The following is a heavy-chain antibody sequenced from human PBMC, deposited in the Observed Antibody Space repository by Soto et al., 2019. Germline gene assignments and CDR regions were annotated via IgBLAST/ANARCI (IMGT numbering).Heavy chain of an antibody. J-gene: IGHJ3*02. CDR1: GFTFSSYA. D-gene: IGHD5-18*01. V-gene: IGHV3-23*01. CDR2: ISGSGGST. Sequence: EVQLLVSGGGLVQPGGSLRLSCAASGFTFSSYAMSWVRQAPGKGLEWVSAISGSGGSTYYADSVKGRFTISRDNSKNTLYLQMNSLRAEDTAVYYCAKAGYSYGYGTTIPTGGFDIWGQGTMVTVSS. CDR3: AKAGYSYGYGTTIPTGGFDI.